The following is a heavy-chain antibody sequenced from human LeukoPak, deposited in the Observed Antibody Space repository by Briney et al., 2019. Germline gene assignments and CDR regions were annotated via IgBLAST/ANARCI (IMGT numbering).Heavy chain of an antibody. V-gene: IGHV3-7*04. CDR1: KFTFSDYY. Sequence: PGGSLRLSCAASKFTFSDYYMTWVRQAPGKGPEWVAYMNQFGTEIKYLDSVKGRFTISRDNAKNSLYLWMTSLTADDTAVYYCARGTYYYEFWGQGTLVIVSP. CDR2: MNQFGTEI. CDR3: ARGTYYYEF. J-gene: IGHJ4*02. D-gene: IGHD3/OR15-3a*01.